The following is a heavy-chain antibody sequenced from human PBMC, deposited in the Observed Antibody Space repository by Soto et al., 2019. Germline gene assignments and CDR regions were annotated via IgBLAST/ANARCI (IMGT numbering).Heavy chain of an antibody. V-gene: IGHV1-3*01. CDR1: GYTFTSYA. Sequence: AAVKVSCKASGYTFTSYAMHRVRQAPGQRLEWMGWINAGNGNTKYSQKFQGRVTITRDTSASTAYMELSSLRSEDTAVYYCAAECIRARGLIITLGDYYYMDVWGRGNTVTISS. J-gene: IGHJ6*03. CDR2: INAGNGNT. CDR3: AAECIRARGLIITLGDYYYMDV. D-gene: IGHD3-10*01.